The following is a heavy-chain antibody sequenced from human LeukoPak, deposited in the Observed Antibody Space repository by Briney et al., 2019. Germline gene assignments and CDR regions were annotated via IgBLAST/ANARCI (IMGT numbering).Heavy chain of an antibody. CDR1: GFTFSSYW. J-gene: IGHJ3*02. CDR2: IKQDGSEK. CDR3: ARDYYYDSSGVDAFDI. D-gene: IGHD3-22*01. V-gene: IGHV3-7*01. Sequence: GGSLRPSCAASGFTFSSYWMSWVRQAPGKGLEWVANIKQDGSEKYYVDSVKGRFTISRDNAKNSLYLQMNSLRAEDTAVYYCARDYYYDSSGVDAFDIWGQGTMVTVSS.